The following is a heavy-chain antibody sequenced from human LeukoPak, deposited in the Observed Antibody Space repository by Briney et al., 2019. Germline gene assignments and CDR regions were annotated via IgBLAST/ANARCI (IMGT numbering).Heavy chain of an antibody. Sequence: ASVKVSCKASGYTFTGYYMHWVRQAPGQGLEWMGWINPNSGGTNYAQKFQGRVTMTRDTSISTAYMELSRLRSDDTAVYYCARGGYYVSSGYYYPFDYWGQGTLVTVSS. CDR1: GYTFTGYY. CDR2: INPNSGGT. V-gene: IGHV1-2*02. J-gene: IGHJ4*02. D-gene: IGHD3-22*01. CDR3: ARGGYYVSSGYYYPFDY.